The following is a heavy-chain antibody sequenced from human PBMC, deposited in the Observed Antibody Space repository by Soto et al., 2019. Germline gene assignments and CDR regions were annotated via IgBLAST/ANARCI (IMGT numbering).Heavy chain of an antibody. CDR1: GFACLSYG. V-gene: IGHV3-74*01. CDR3: ARDGLSPADY. Sequence: PGGSRGLACSASGFACLSYGMHWVRQAPGKGLVWVSRINSDGSSTSYADSVKGRFTISRDNAKNTLYLQMNSLRAEDTAVYYCARDGLSPADYWGQGTLVTVSS. D-gene: IGHD3-16*02. J-gene: IGHJ4*02. CDR2: INSDGSST.